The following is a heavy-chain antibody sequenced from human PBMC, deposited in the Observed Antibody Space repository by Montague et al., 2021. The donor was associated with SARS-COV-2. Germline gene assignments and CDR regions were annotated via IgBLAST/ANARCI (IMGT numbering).Heavy chain of an antibody. CDR3: ARDRRTVGATMDYYYFYGMDV. CDR1: GFTFSLYE. V-gene: IGHV3-48*03. J-gene: IGHJ6*02. CDR2: ISSSGSAI. Sequence: SLRLSLAASGFTFSLYEMNWVRQAPGKGLEWVSFISSSGSAIYSADSVKGRFTISRDNAKNSLYLQMNSLRAEDTAVYYCARDRRTVGATMDYYYFYGMDVWGQGTTVTVSS. D-gene: IGHD1-26*01.